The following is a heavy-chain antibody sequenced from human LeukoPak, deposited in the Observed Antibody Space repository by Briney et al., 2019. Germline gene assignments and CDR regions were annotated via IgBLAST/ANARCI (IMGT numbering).Heavy chain of an antibody. Sequence: GGSLRLSRAASGFTFSSYAMSWVRQAPGKGLEWVSAISGSGGSTYYADSVKGRFTISRDNSKNTLYLQMNSLRAEDTAVYYCAKDGSVLLWFGGSDAFDIWGQGTMVTVSS. CDR2: ISGSGGST. V-gene: IGHV3-23*01. CDR3: AKDGSVLLWFGGSDAFDI. J-gene: IGHJ3*02. CDR1: GFTFSSYA. D-gene: IGHD3-10*01.